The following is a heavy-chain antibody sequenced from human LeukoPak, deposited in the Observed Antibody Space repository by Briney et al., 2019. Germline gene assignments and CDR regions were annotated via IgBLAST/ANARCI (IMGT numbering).Heavy chain of an antibody. Sequence: ASVKVSCKASGYTFTSYAMHWVRQAPGQRLEWMGWINAGNGNTKYSQKFQGRVTITRDTSASTAYMELSSLRSEDTAVYYCARVVSAAGTSWYFDLWGRGTLVTVSS. CDR2: INAGNGNT. J-gene: IGHJ2*01. CDR3: ARVVSAAGTSWYFDL. CDR1: GYTFTSYA. V-gene: IGHV1-3*01. D-gene: IGHD6-13*01.